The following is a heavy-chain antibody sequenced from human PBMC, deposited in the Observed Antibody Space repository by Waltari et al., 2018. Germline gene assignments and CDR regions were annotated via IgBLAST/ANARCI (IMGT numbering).Heavy chain of an antibody. Sequence: QVQLQESGPGLVKPSQTLSLTCTVSGGSISSGGSYWSWFRQHPGKGLEWIGYIYYSGSTYYNPSLKSRVTISVDTSKNQFSLKLSSVTAADTAVYYCARAAAGLRYYYGMDVWGQGTTVTVSS. CDR1: GGSISSGGSY. CDR3: ARAAAGLRYYYGMDV. J-gene: IGHJ6*02. V-gene: IGHV4-31*03. CDR2: IYYSGST. D-gene: IGHD6-13*01.